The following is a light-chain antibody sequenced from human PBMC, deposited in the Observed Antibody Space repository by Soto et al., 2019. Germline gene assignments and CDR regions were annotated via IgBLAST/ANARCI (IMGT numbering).Light chain of an antibody. Sequence: EIVLTQSPGTLSLSPGERATLSCRSSQTVSSRFLAWYQQKPGQAPRLLIYGATTRATGIPARFSGSGSGTEFTLTISSLQSEDFAVYYCQQYNNWPRTFGQGTKVDIK. J-gene: IGKJ1*01. CDR2: GAT. V-gene: IGKV3-15*01. CDR1: QTVSSRF. CDR3: QQYNNWPRT.